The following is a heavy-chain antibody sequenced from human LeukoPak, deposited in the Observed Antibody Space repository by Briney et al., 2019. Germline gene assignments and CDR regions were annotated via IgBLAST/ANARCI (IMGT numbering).Heavy chain of an antibody. V-gene: IGHV4-34*01. J-gene: IGHJ4*02. CDR2: INHSGST. Sequence: SETLSLTCAVYGGSFSGYYWSWIRQPPGKGLEWIGEINHSGSTNYNPSLKSRVTISVDTSKNQFSLKLSSVTAADTAVYYCASGAAAGRSLGWLGYWGQGTLVTVSS. CDR3: ASGAAAGRSLGWLGY. CDR1: GGSFSGYY. D-gene: IGHD6-13*01.